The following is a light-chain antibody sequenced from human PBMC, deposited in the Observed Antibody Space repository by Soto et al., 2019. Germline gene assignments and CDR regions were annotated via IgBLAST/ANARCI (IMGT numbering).Light chain of an antibody. Sequence: EIVLTQSPGTLSLSPGERATLSCRASQSVSNNYLAWYQQKPGQAPRLLIYGASNRATGIPDRFSGSGSGTDFTLTISRLEPEDFAVYYCQQYYISRTFGQGTKVDIK. V-gene: IGKV3-20*01. CDR2: GAS. J-gene: IGKJ1*01. CDR3: QQYYISRT. CDR1: QSVSNNY.